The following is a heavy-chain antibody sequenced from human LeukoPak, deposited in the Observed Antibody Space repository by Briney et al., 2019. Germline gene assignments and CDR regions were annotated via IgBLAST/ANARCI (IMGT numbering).Heavy chain of an antibody. Sequence: PGGTLRLSCAASGFTFSSYGMSWVRQAPGKGLEWVSAISGSGGSTYYADSVKGRFTISRDNSKNTLYLQMNSLRAEDTAVYYCAKEWIWVDVVVPAAIEGIDYWGQGTLVTVSS. CDR1: GFTFSSYG. CDR3: AKEWIWVDVVVPAAIEGIDY. D-gene: IGHD2-2*01. J-gene: IGHJ4*02. V-gene: IGHV3-23*01. CDR2: ISGSGGST.